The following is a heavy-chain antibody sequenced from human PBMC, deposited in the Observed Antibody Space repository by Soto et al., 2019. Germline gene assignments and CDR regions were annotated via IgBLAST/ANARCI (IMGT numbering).Heavy chain of an antibody. J-gene: IGHJ4*02. CDR1: GYTFTSYG. CDR2: ISAYNGNT. Sequence: GASVKVSCKASGYTFTSYGISWVRQAPGQGLEWMGWISAYNGNTNYAQKLQGRVTMTRDTSTSTAYMELSRLRSDDTAVYYCARAGFPYNWNYAFDYWGQGTLVTVSS. V-gene: IGHV1-18*01. D-gene: IGHD1-7*01. CDR3: ARAGFPYNWNYAFDY.